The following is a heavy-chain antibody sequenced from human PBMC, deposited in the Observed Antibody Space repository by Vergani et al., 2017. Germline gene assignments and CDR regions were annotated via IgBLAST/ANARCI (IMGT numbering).Heavy chain of an antibody. D-gene: IGHD6-13*01. CDR2: ISSSSSCT. Sequence: QVQLVESGGGLVKPGGSLRLSCAASGFTFSDYYMSWIRQAPGKGLEWVSYISSSSSCTNYADSVKGRFTISRDNAKNSLYLQMNSLRAEDTAVYYCARGVIAAAGPPTTDWYFDLWGRGTLVTVSS. CDR1: GFTFSDYY. J-gene: IGHJ2*01. V-gene: IGHV3-11*06. CDR3: ARGVIAAAGPPTTDWYFDL.